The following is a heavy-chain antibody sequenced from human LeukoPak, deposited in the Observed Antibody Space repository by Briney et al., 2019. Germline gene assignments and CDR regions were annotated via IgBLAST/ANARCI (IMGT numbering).Heavy chain of an antibody. CDR2: IYSNGIT. CDR3: ARRAYYDSSGYSPASGYFDL. V-gene: IGHV4-4*08. J-gene: IGHJ2*01. CDR1: GGSLFSYY. Sequence: PSETQSLTCTVSGGSLFSYYWNWIRQPPGKGLEWIGYIYSNGITSYNPSLRSRGTISIATSKNQFSLRLRSVTAADTAIYYCARRAYYDSSGYSPASGYFDLWGRGTLVSVSS. D-gene: IGHD3-22*01.